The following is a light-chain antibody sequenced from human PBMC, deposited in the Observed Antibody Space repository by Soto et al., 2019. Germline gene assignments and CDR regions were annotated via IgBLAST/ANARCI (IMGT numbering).Light chain of an antibody. Sequence: DIVMTQSPDSLAVSLGERATINCKSSQSVFHSPANKPSLAWYQQKAGQPPNLLIYWASTRCTGVPDRFSGSGSGTDFTLTTSSLQAEDVAGYHCQQCDATPYTFGQGTKLEIK. CDR3: QQCDATPYT. CDR1: QSVFHSPANKPS. CDR2: WAS. V-gene: IGKV4-1*01. J-gene: IGKJ2*01.